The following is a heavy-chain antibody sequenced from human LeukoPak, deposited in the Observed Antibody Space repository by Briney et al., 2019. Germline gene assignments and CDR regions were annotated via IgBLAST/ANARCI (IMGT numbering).Heavy chain of an antibody. D-gene: IGHD1-26*01. CDR2: ISGSGGST. Sequence: PGGSLRLSCAASGFTFSSYAMSWVRQAPGKGLEWVSAISGSGGSTYYADSVKGRFTISRDNSKNTLYLQMNSLRAEDTAVYYCTPIVGATTSRTFDYWGQGTLVTVSS. J-gene: IGHJ4*02. V-gene: IGHV3-23*01. CDR3: TPIVGATTSRTFDY. CDR1: GFTFSSYA.